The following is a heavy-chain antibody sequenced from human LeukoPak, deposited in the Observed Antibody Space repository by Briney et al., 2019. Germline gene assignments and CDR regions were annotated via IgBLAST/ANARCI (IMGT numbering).Heavy chain of an antibody. V-gene: IGHV1-24*01. J-gene: IGHJ4*02. CDR2: FDPEDGET. D-gene: IGHD3-10*01. CDR1: GYTLTELS. CDR3: ATGFMVRGLDPYYFDY. Sequence: ASVKVSCKVSGYTLTELSMHWVRQAPGKGLEWMGGFDPEDGETIYAQKFQGRVTMTEDTSTDTAYMELSSLRSEDTAVYYCATGFMVRGLDPYYFDYWGQGTLVTVSS.